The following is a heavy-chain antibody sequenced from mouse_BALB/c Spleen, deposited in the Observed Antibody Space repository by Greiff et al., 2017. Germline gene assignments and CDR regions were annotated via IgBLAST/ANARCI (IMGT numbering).Heavy chain of an antibody. CDR2: ISYSGST. J-gene: IGHJ3*01. V-gene: IGHV3-8*02. Sequence: EVKLMESGPSLVKPSQTLSLTCSVTGDSITSGYWNWIRKFPGNKLEYMGYISYSGSTYYNPSLKSRISITRDTSKNQYYLQLNSVTTEDTATYYCARYGDYGSSYDWFAYWGQGTLVTVSA. D-gene: IGHD1-1*01. CDR1: GDSITSGY. CDR3: ARYGDYGSSYDWFAY.